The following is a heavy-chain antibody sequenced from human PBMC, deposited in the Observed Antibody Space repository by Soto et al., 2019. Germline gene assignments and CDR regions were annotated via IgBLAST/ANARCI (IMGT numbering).Heavy chain of an antibody. J-gene: IGHJ4*02. CDR2: IYYSGST. V-gene: IGHV4-59*01. D-gene: IGHD3-10*01. CDR3: ARSFMVPVDFFDS. Sequence: SETLSLTCTVSNGSLSSNYWSWIRQSPGKGLEWIGNIYYSGSTNYNPSLKSRVTMSVDTSKNQFTLKLSSVTAADTGVYFRARSFMVPVDFFDSWGQGTLVTVSS. CDR1: NGSLSSNY.